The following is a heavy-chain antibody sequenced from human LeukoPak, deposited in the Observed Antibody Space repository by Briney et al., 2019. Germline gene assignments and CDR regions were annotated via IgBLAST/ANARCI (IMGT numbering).Heavy chain of an antibody. CDR2: IYYSGST. J-gene: IGHJ4*02. CDR3: ARGIVGATFDY. D-gene: IGHD1-26*01. V-gene: IGHV4-39*01. Sequence: SETLSLTCTVSGGSISSSSYYWGWIRQPPGKGLEWIGSIYYSGSTYYNPSLKSRVTISVDTSKNQFSLKLSSVTAADTAVYYCARGIVGATFDYWGQGTLVTVSS. CDR1: GGSISSSSYY.